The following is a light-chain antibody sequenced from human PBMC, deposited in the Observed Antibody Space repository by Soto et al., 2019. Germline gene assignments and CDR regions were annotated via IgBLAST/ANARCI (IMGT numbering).Light chain of an antibody. V-gene: IGLV2-8*01. J-gene: IGLJ1*01. Sequence: QSVLTQPPSASGSPGQSVSIPCTGTSSDVGRYDHVSWYQQHPGKAPKLMIYEVTKRPAGVPDRFSGSKSGNTASLTVSGLQAEDEADYFCSSDAGNYNYVFGTGTKGTVL. CDR2: EVT. CDR1: SSDVGRYDH. CDR3: SSDAGNYNYV.